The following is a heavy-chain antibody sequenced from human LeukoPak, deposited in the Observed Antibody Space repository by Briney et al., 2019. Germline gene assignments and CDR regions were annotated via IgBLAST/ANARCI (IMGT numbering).Heavy chain of an antibody. D-gene: IGHD1-7*01. V-gene: IGHV1-2*02. J-gene: IGHJ6*03. CDR2: INPNSGGT. CDR3: AREKLPTRSYYYYYMDV. Sequence: GASVKVSCKASGYTFTGYYMHWVRQAPGQGLEWMGWINPNSGGTNYAQKFQGRVTMTRDTTISTAYMELSRLRSDDTAVYYCAREKLPTRSYYYYYMDVWGKGNTVTVSS. CDR1: GYTFTGYY.